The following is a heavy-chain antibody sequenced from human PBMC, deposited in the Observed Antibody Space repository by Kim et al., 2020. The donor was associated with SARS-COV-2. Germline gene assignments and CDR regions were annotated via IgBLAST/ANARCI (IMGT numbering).Heavy chain of an antibody. D-gene: IGHD3-22*01. J-gene: IGHJ4*02. Sequence: YAQKFQGRVTMTRDTSISTAYMELSRLRSDDTAVYYCASLDSSGYSPIDYWGQGTLVTVSS. CDR3: ASLDSSGYSPIDY. V-gene: IGHV1-2*02.